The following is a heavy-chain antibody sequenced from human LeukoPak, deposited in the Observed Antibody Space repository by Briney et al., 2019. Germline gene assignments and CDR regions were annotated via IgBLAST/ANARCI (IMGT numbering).Heavy chain of an antibody. CDR2: IRTSAEGASYA. V-gene: IGHV3-48*02. Sequence: GGSLRLSCATSGFSFTDYPMNWVRQAPGKGLEWVSNIRTSAEGASYAYYADSVKGRVTISRDDAKNTLYLHMNSLSDDDTAVYYCASDQRYAFDYWGQGILVTVSS. J-gene: IGHJ4*02. CDR3: ASDQRYAFDY. CDR1: GFSFTDYP. D-gene: IGHD3-9*01.